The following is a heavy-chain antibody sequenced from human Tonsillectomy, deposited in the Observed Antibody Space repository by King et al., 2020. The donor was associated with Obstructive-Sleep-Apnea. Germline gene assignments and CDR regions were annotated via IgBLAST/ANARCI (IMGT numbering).Heavy chain of an antibody. D-gene: IGHD3-22*01. CDR3: AKNYYDSSGYYSSDTFDL. V-gene: IGHV1-18*01. Sequence: VQLVESGAEVKKPGASVKVSFKASGYTFTSNGISWGRQAPGQGLEWMGWISAYNGNTKDSQKLKVQVTMTTDTSTSTAYMELRSLRSDDTAVYYCAKNYYDSSGYYSSDTFDLWGQGTMVIVSS. J-gene: IGHJ3*01. CDR1: GYTFTSNG. CDR2: ISAYNGNT.